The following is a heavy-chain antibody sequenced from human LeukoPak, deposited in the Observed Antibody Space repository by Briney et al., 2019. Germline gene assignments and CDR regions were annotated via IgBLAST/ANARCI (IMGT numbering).Heavy chain of an antibody. V-gene: IGHV4-39*07. J-gene: IGHJ4*02. CDR2: IYYSGST. CDR3: ARSRGWYDLD. CDR1: GGSISSSSYY. Sequence: SGTLSLTCTVSGGSISSSSYYWGWIRQPPGKGLEWIRSIYYSGSTYYNPSLRSRVTISVDTSKNQFSLKLSSVTAADTAVYYCARSRGWYDLDWGQGTLVTVSS. D-gene: IGHD6-19*01.